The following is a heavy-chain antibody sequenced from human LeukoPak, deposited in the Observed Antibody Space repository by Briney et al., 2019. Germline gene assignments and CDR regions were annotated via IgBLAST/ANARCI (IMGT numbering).Heavy chain of an antibody. V-gene: IGHV5-51*01. Sequence: GESLKISCKASGYSFSNNWIGWVRQMPGKGLEWMGIIYPGDSDTRYSPSFQGQVTISADKSISTAYLQWSSLKASDTAMYYCATRYSSGWQHDAFDIWGQGTMVTVSS. CDR2: IYPGDSDT. CDR3: ATRYSSGWQHDAFDI. CDR1: GYSFSNNW. D-gene: IGHD6-19*01. J-gene: IGHJ3*02.